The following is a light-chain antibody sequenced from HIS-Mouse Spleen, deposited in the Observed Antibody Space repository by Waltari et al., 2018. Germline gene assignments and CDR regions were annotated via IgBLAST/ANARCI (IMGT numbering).Light chain of an antibody. CDR3: CSYAGSSTWV. CDR1: SSDVGSYNL. V-gene: IGLV2-23*01. Sequence: SALTQPASVSGSPGQSITLSCTGTSSDVGSYNLFSWYQQHPGKAPKRMIYEGSKRPSGVSNRFAGSKSGNTASLTISGLQAEDEADYYCCSYAGSSTWVFGGGTKLTVL. CDR2: EGS. J-gene: IGLJ3*02.